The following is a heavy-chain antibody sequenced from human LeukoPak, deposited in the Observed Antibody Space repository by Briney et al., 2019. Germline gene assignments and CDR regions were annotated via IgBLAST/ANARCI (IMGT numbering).Heavy chain of an antibody. D-gene: IGHD4-11*01. V-gene: IGHV4-4*09. J-gene: IGHJ4*02. CDR1: GGSISSYY. Sequence: PSETLSLTCTVSGGSISSYYWSWIRQPPGKGLEWIGYICTSGSTNYNPSLKSRVTISVDTSKNQFSLKLSSVTAADTAVYYCARQAATVTTLIYFDYWGQGTLVTVSS. CDR3: ARQAATVTTLIYFDY. CDR2: ICTSGST.